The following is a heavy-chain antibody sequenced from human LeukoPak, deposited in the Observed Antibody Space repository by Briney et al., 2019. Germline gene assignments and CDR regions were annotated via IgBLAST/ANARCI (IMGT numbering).Heavy chain of an antibody. Sequence: ASVKVSCKASGYTFTSYGISWVRQAPGQGLEWMGWISAYNGNTNYAQKLQGRVTMTTDTSTSTAYMELRSLRSDDTAVYYCARDLVRGVIISPSDYWGQGTLVTVFS. CDR2: ISAYNGNT. D-gene: IGHD3-10*01. J-gene: IGHJ4*02. V-gene: IGHV1-18*01. CDR1: GYTFTSYG. CDR3: ARDLVRGVIISPSDY.